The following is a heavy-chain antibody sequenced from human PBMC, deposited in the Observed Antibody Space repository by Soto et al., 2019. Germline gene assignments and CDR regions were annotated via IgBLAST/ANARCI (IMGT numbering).Heavy chain of an antibody. D-gene: IGHD6-13*01. V-gene: IGHV3-15*07. CDR1: GFTFSNAW. CDR2: IKSKTDGGTT. J-gene: IGHJ5*02. CDR3: TTDPRQQLVLFKRNWFDP. Sequence: PGGSLRLSCAASGFTFSNAWMNWVRQAPGKGLEWVGRIKSKTDGGTTDYAAPVKGRFTISRDDSKNTLYLQMNSLKTEDTAVYCCTTDPRQQLVLFKRNWFDPWGQGTLVTVSS.